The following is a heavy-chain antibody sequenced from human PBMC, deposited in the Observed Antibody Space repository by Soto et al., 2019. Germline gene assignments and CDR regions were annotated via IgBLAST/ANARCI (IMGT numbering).Heavy chain of an antibody. CDR2: INHSGST. CDR1: GGSFSGYY. D-gene: IGHD2-15*01. Sequence: SETLSLTCAVYGGSFSGYYWSWIRQPPGKGLEWIGEINHSGSTNYNPSLKSRVTISVDTSKNQFSLKLSSVTAADTAVYYCARGRSYCSGGSCYSMGLIDYWGQGTLVTVSS. J-gene: IGHJ4*02. V-gene: IGHV4-34*01. CDR3: ARGRSYCSGGSCYSMGLIDY.